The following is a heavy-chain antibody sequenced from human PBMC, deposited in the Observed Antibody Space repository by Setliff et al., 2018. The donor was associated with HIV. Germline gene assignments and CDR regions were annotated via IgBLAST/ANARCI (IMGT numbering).Heavy chain of an antibody. CDR2: IYYSGST. V-gene: IGHV4-39*01. D-gene: IGHD5-18*01. J-gene: IGHJ5*02. CDR1: GGSISGNNYF. CDR3: ARRHTAFDP. Sequence: PSETLSLTCTVSGGSISGNNYFWGWIRQPPEKGLEWIGSIYYSGSTYYNPSLKSRVTISIDTSRNQFSLKLTSVTAADTAMYYCARRHTAFDPWGQGTLVTVS.